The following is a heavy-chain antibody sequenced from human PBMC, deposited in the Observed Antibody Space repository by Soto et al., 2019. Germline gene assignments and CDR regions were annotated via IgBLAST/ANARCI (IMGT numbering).Heavy chain of an antibody. D-gene: IGHD6-13*01. Sequence: PGGSLRLSCAASGFTFSTYGMHWVRQAPGRGLEWVAAIWYDGSNKYYADSVKGRFTISRDKSKNTLYLQMNSLRAEDTAMYYCARASISGYSSTWLNGYWGGGTLVTVSS. CDR3: ARASISGYSSTWLNGY. J-gene: IGHJ4*02. CDR1: GFTFSTYG. V-gene: IGHV3-33*01. CDR2: IWYDGSNK.